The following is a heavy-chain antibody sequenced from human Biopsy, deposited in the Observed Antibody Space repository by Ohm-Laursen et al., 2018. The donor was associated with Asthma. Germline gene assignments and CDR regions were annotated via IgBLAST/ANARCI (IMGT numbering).Heavy chain of an antibody. CDR2: IHYSGSP. CDR1: GASIKTDDHY. D-gene: IGHD6-19*01. V-gene: IGHV4-30-4*01. J-gene: IGHJ5*02. CDR3: ARAAVAASSNGFDP. Sequence: SQTLSLTCTVSGASIKTDDHYWSWLRQPPGKGLEWFGFIHYSGSPSYNPSLKGVVTFSVDTSKNQFTLKLSSVTAADTADYYCARAAVAASSNGFDPWGQGTLVTVSS.